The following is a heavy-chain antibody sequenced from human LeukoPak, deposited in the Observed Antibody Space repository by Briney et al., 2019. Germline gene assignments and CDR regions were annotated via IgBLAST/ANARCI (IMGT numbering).Heavy chain of an antibody. CDR1: GFTFSSYG. V-gene: IGHV3-23*01. D-gene: IGHD3-16*02. Sequence: GGSLRLSCAASGFTFSSYGMSWVRQAPGKGLEWVSAISGSGGSTYYADSVKGRFTISRDNSKNTLYLQMNSLRAEDTAVYYCAKGRGSYRYYYFDYWGQGTLVTVSS. J-gene: IGHJ4*02. CDR3: AKGRGSYRYYYFDY. CDR2: ISGSGGST.